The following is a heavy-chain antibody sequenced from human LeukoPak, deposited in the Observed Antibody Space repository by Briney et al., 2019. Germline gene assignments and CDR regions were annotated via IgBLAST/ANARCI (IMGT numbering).Heavy chain of an antibody. V-gene: IGHV3-23*01. J-gene: IGHJ4*02. Sequence: GGSLRLSCAASGFTFSRLAMSWVRQAPGNGLQWVSAISGSGGSTYYADSVKGRFTISRDTSKNTLYLQMNSLRAEDTAVYYCARDLGWLQFDYWGQGTLVTVSS. CDR3: ARDLGWLQFDY. D-gene: IGHD5-24*01. CDR2: ISGSGGST. CDR1: GFTFSRLA.